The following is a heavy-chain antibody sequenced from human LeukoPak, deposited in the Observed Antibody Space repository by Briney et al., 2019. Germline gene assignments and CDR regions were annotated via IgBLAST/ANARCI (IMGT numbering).Heavy chain of an antibody. V-gene: IGHV1-2*02. D-gene: IGHD3-22*01. J-gene: IGHJ3*02. CDR1: GSTVTGYY. CDR2: SNPNSGDT. Sequence: ASVTLSCTASGSTVTGYYIHWGRQAPGLGLGWWGGSNPNSGDTNCAQEFQGRVTLTRDTSINTPYMELSRLRSDETAVYYGARERNYYDRRVFDIWGQGTMVTVSS. CDR3: ARERNYYDRRVFDI.